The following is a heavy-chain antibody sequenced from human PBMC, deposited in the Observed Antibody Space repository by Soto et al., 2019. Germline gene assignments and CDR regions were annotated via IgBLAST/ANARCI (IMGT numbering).Heavy chain of an antibody. CDR1: GFIFSDYA. V-gene: IGHV3-23*01. Sequence: GGSLRLSCAASGFIFSDYAMTWVRQAPGKRLEWVSGISGSGESIYYADSVEGRFTISGDNSKNTLYLQMNSLRGEDTAVYYCARDRHGSDWYTYYFYTLAVWGQGTTVTVSS. D-gene: IGHD6-13*01. CDR2: ISGSGESI. J-gene: IGHJ6*02. CDR3: ARDRHGSDWYTYYFYTLAV.